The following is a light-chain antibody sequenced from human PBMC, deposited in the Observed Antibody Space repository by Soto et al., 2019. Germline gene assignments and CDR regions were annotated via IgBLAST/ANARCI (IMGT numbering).Light chain of an antibody. CDR2: GTD. V-gene: IGLV1-40*01. CDR1: SSNVGAEYG. J-gene: IGLJ1*01. CDR3: QYYDKTLDTRYV. Sequence: QSVLTQPPSGSGAAGQSVTTSCAGSSSNVGAEYGVHWYQHRPGPAPTLLIFGTDRRPSGVHVLDRFSASKSGTPSSLDNARLKGEDEGDYYCQYYDKTLDTRYVFGTGTKVTVL.